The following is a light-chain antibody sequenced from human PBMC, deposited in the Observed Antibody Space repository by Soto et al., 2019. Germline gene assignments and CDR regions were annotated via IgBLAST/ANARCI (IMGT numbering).Light chain of an antibody. J-gene: IGKJ1*01. Sequence: EIVLTQSPGSLSLSPGERATLSCRASQSIDSSFFAWYQQKPGQAPRLLIYGASNRATGIPDRFSGSGSGTDFTLTISRLEPEDFAVYYCQQYVSSVTFGQGTKVEI. CDR3: QQYVSSVT. CDR2: GAS. V-gene: IGKV3-20*01. CDR1: QSIDSSF.